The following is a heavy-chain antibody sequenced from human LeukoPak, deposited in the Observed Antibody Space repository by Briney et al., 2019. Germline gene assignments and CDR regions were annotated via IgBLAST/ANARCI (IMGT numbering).Heavy chain of an antibody. J-gene: IGHJ5*02. CDR3: AETNTQDWFDP. D-gene: IGHD2-8*01. Sequence: ETLSLTCRVSGGSISSTSYYWGWIRQPPGKGLEWIASIYHSGETFNNPSLESRVAISVDTSNNEVFLDLYSVTAADTAMYYCAETNTQDWFDPWGRGTLVTVSS. CDR1: GGSISSTSYY. V-gene: IGHV4-39*07. CDR2: IYHSGET.